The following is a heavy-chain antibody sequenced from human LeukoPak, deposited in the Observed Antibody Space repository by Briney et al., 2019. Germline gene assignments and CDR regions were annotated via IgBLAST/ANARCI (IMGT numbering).Heavy chain of an antibody. D-gene: IGHD1-7*01. V-gene: IGHV1-18*01. Sequence: ASVKVSCKASGYTFTSYGINWVRQAPGQGLEWMGWISAYNGNTNYAQKFQGRVTMTEDTSTDTAYMELSSLRSEDTAVYYCATAPVNWNYYFDYWGQGTLVTVSS. CDR2: ISAYNGNT. J-gene: IGHJ4*02. CDR1: GYTFTSYG. CDR3: ATAPVNWNYYFDY.